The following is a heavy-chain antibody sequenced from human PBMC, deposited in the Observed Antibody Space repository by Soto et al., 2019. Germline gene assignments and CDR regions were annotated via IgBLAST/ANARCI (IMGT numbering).Heavy chain of an antibody. D-gene: IGHD6-13*01. CDR1: GGTFSSYA. CDR3: ARDSRRIAAAGPREYNWFDP. Sequence: GASVKVSCKASGGTFSSYAISWVRQAPGQGLEWMGGIIPIFGTANYAQKFQGRVTITADKSTSTAYMELSSLRSEDTAVYYCARDSRRIAAAGPREYNWFDPWGQGTLVTVSS. CDR2: IIPIFGTA. V-gene: IGHV1-69*06. J-gene: IGHJ5*02.